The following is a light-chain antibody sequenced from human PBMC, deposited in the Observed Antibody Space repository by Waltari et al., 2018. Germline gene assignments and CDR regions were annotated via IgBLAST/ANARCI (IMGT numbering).Light chain of an antibody. CDR3: CSYAGTYV. Sequence: QSALTQPASVSGSPGQSITISCTGTSSDVGSYNLVSWYQQHPGKAPKLMIYEVSKRPSRVSNRFSGSKSGNTASLTISGLLAEDEADYYCCSYAGTYVFGTGTKVTVL. CDR2: EVS. V-gene: IGLV2-23*02. CDR1: SSDVGSYNL. J-gene: IGLJ1*01.